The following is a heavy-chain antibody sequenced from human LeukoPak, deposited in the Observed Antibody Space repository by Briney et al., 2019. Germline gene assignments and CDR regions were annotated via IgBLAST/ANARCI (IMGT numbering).Heavy chain of an antibody. CDR2: ISGSGGST. Sequence: GGSLRLSCAASGFTFSSYAMSWVRQAPGKGLEWVSAISGSGGSTYYADSVKGRFTISRDNSKNTLYLQMNSLRAEDMAVYYCAKDSSDSSGYHLDYWGQGTLVTVSS. D-gene: IGHD3-22*01. V-gene: IGHV3-23*01. CDR1: GFTFSSYA. J-gene: IGHJ4*02. CDR3: AKDSSDSSGYHLDY.